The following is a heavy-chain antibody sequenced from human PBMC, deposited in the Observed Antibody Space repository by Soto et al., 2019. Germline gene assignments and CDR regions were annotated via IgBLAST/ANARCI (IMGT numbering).Heavy chain of an antibody. V-gene: IGHV4-30-4*01. J-gene: IGHJ4*02. Sequence: QVQLQESGPGLVKPSQTLSLTCTVSGGSISSGDYYWSWIRQPPGKGLEWIGYIYYSGSTYYSPSLKSRVTISVDTSKNQCSLKLCSVTAADTAVYYCARARGARYFDYWGQGTLVTVSS. CDR1: GGSISSGDYY. D-gene: IGHD2-15*01. CDR3: ARARGARYFDY. CDR2: IYYSGST.